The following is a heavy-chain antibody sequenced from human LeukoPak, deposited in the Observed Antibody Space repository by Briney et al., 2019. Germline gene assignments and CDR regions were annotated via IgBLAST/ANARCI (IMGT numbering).Heavy chain of an antibody. D-gene: IGHD6-19*01. Sequence: SETLSLNCTVSGGSISSSSYYWGWIRQPPGKGLEWIGSIYYSGSTYYNPSLKSRVTIFVDTSKNQFSLKLSSVTAADTAVYYCARQDSSGWDLDYWGQGTLVTVSS. J-gene: IGHJ4*02. V-gene: IGHV4-39*01. CDR3: ARQDSSGWDLDY. CDR1: GGSISSSSYY. CDR2: IYYSGST.